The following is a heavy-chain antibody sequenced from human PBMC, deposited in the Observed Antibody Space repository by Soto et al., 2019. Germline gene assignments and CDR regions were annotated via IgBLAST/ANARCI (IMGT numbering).Heavy chain of an antibody. D-gene: IGHD2-2*01. Sequence: EVQLVESGGGLVQPGGSLRLSCAASGFTFSSYWMSWVRQAPGKGLEWVANIKQDGSEKYYVDSVKGRFTISRDNAKNSLYLQMNSLRAEDTAVYYCASRGYCSSTSCYPYWYFDLWGRGTLVTVSS. CDR1: GFTFSSYW. CDR3: ASRGYCSSTSCYPYWYFDL. CDR2: IKQDGSEK. J-gene: IGHJ2*01. V-gene: IGHV3-7*01.